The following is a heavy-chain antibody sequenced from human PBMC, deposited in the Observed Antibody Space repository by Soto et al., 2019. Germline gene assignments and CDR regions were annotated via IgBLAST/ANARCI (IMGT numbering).Heavy chain of an antibody. CDR1: GYTFTEYD. Sequence: ASVKVSCKTSGYTFTEYDINWVRQAPGQGPEYMGWVSPENKNAGYAPQFRGRVSMTTDTTISTAYLEVTNLTYEDTAVYYCEVTTGYRGQGTTVTVSS. CDR3: EVTTGY. D-gene: IGHD1-1*01. J-gene: IGHJ4*02. CDR2: VSPENKNA. V-gene: IGHV1-8*01.